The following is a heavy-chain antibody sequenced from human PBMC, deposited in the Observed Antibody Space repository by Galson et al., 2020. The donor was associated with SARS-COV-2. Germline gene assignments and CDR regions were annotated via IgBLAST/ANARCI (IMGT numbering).Heavy chain of an antibody. Sequence: GESLKISCAASGFTFSSYSMSWVPQAPGKGPEGVSGISGSDDSTNYADSVKGRFAIFRDNSKNTLYLQMNSLRAEETALYYRAKGQRYAKFDYWGQGTRVTVSS. CDR1: GFTFSSYS. V-gene: IGHV3-23*01. J-gene: IGHJ4*02. D-gene: IGHD2-8*01. CDR2: ISGSDDST. CDR3: AKGQRYAKFDY.